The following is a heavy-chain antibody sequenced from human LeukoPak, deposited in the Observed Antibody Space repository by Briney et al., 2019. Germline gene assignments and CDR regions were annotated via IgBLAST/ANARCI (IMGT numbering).Heavy chain of an antibody. CDR3: ARGNYYDSSGLDWFDP. J-gene: IGHJ5*02. V-gene: IGHV4-30-2*01. D-gene: IGHD3-22*01. CDR1: GVSISSGGYS. CDR2: IYHSGST. Sequence: SETLSLTCAVSGVSISSGGYSWSWIRQPPGKGLEWIGYIYHSGSTYYNPSLKSRVTISVDRSKNQFSLKLSSVTAADTAVYYCARGNYYDSSGLDWFDPWGQGTLVTVSS.